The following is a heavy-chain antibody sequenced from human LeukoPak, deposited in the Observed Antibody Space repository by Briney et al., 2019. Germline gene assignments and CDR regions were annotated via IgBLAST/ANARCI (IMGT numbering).Heavy chain of an antibody. CDR2: ISSSGGST. D-gene: IGHD6-19*01. Sequence: GGSLRLSCAASGLSFSNYVMSWVRQAPGKGLEWVSAISSSGGSTYYADSVKGRFTISRDNSKNTLYLQMNSLRAEDTAVYYCAKDAGAAVAGRGFDYWGQGTLVTVSS. V-gene: IGHV3-23*01. J-gene: IGHJ4*02. CDR1: GLSFSNYV. CDR3: AKDAGAAVAGRGFDY.